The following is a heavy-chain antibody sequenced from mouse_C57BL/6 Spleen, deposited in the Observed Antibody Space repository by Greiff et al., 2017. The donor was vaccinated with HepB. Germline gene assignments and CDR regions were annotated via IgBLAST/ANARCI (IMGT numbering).Heavy chain of an antibody. D-gene: IGHD1-1*01. Sequence: EVQLQESGPELVKPGASVKIPCKASGYTFTDYNMDWVKQSHGKSLEWIGDINPNNGGTIYNQKFKGKATLTVDKSSSTAYMELRSLTSEDTAVYYCARMLLRGEPYFDYWGQGTTLTVSS. CDR2: INPNNGGT. J-gene: IGHJ2*01. V-gene: IGHV1-18*01. CDR1: GYTFTDYN. CDR3: ARMLLRGEPYFDY.